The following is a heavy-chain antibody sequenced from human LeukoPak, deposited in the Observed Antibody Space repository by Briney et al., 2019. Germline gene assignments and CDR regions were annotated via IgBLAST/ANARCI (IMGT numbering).Heavy chain of an antibody. V-gene: IGHV3-15*01. Sequence: PGGSLRLSCAASGFTFTNAWMNWVRQAPGKGRQWVGRIKSKPDGGTTDYAAPVKGRFTISRDDSKDTLYLQMSSLKTEDTAVYYCTTDPPSVGGWRDYWGQGTLVTVSS. D-gene: IGHD6-19*01. J-gene: IGHJ4*02. CDR3: TTDPPSVGGWRDY. CDR1: GFTFTNAW. CDR2: IKSKPDGGTT.